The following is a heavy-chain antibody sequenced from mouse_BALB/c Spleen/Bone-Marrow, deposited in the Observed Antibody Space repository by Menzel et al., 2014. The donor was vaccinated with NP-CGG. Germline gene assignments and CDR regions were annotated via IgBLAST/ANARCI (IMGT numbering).Heavy chain of an antibody. CDR3: ASPIYYGNYEESPY. J-gene: IGHJ3*01. CDR1: GYTFTDYA. D-gene: IGHD2-1*01. Sequence: VQGVESGPELVRPGVSVKISCKGSGYTFTDYAMHWAKQSHAKSLEWIGVISTYSGNTNYNQKFKGKATMTVDKSSSTAYMELARLTSEDSAIYYCASPIYYGNYEESPYWGQGTLVTVSA. CDR2: ISTYSGNT. V-gene: IGHV1-67*01.